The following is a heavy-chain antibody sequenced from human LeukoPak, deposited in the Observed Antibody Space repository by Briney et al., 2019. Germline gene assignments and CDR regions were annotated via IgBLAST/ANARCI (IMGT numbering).Heavy chain of an antibody. CDR3: ARSQWLVRGNAFDI. CDR2: TYYRSKWYN. D-gene: IGHD6-19*01. CDR1: GDSVSSNCAA. J-gene: IGHJ3*02. Sequence: SQTLSLTCAISGDSVSSNCAAWNWIRQSPSRGLEWLGRTYYRSKWYNDYAVSVKSRITINPDTSKNQFSLQLNSVTPEDTAVYYCARSQWLVRGNAFDIWGQGTMVTVSS. V-gene: IGHV6-1*01.